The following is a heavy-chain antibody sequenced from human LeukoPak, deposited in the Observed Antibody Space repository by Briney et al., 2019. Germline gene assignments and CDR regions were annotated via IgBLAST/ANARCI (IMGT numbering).Heavy chain of an antibody. V-gene: IGHV3-72*01. D-gene: IGHD1-26*01. CDR2: TRNKANSYTT. Sequence: SCKASGYTFTGYYMDWVRQAPGKGLEWVGRTRNKANSYTTEYAASVKGRFTISRDDSKNSLYLQMNSLKTEDTAVYYCARVGAGYYYDYWGQGTLVTVSS. CDR1: GYTFTGYY. J-gene: IGHJ4*02. CDR3: ARVGAGYYYDY.